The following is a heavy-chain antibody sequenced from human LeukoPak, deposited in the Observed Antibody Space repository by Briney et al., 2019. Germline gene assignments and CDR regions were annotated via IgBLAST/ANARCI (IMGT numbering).Heavy chain of an antibody. V-gene: IGHV3-23*01. J-gene: IGHJ3*02. Sequence: GGSLRLSCATSGFSISLYAMTRVRQAPGKGLEWVSSMTAPTSGGVTKYADSVKGRFTISRDNSKNTLYLQMKSLRVEDTGIYYCAKDPNGDHIGAFDNWGQGTVVTVSS. D-gene: IGHD2-8*01. CDR3: AKDPNGDHIGAFDN. CDR2: MTAPTSGGVT. CDR1: GFSISLYA.